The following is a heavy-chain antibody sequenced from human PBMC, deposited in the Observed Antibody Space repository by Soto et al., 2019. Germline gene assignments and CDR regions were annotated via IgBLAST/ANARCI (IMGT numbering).Heavy chain of an antibody. Sequence: SETLSLTFTVSGGSISSNYWSWIRQPPGKGLEWIGCFHYSGTTDYNPSLKSRVTMSADTSKNQLSLKLNSVTAADTATYYCVRDRGPYDAFDIWGQGTMVTVSS. CDR3: VRDRGPYDAFDI. V-gene: IGHV4-59*01. J-gene: IGHJ3*02. CDR1: GGSISSNY. CDR2: FHYSGTT.